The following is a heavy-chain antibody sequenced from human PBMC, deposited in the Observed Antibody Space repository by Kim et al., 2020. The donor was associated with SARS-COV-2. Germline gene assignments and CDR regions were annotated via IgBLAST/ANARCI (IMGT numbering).Heavy chain of an antibody. V-gene: IGHV3-48*02. D-gene: IGHD1-1*01. CDR3: ARDLLEPNYHYYGMDV. J-gene: IGHJ6*02. Sequence: SVKGRFTISRDNAKNSLYLQMNSLRDEDTAVYYCARDLLEPNYHYYGMDVWGQGTTVTVSS.